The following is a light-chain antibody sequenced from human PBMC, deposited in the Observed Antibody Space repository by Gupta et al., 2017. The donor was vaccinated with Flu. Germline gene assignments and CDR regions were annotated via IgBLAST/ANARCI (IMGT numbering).Light chain of an antibody. CDR1: KSDSDSY. V-gene: IGKV3-20*01. J-gene: IGKJ4*01. CDR2: GAS. Sequence: MAPGERDTSQCRAYKSDSDSYLAWYQHKPGQAPRLLIYGASASATGSPDRFTGSGSGTDFTLTISRLAAEDMAVYYCHQYCSSPLTFGGGTKVEIK. CDR3: HQYCSSPLT.